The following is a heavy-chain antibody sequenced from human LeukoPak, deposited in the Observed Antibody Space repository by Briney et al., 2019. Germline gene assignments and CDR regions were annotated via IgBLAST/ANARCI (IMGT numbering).Heavy chain of an antibody. CDR2: INSDVSST. CDR1: GFTFSSYW. CDR3: ASGRWSDYLDY. V-gene: IGHV3-74*01. D-gene: IGHD3-3*01. J-gene: IGHJ4*02. Sequence: GGSLILSCAASGFTFSSYWMHWVRQAPGKGLVWVSHINSDVSSTNYADSVKGRFTISRDNAKNTLYLQMNSLRAEDTAVYYCASGRWSDYLDYWGQGTLVTVSS.